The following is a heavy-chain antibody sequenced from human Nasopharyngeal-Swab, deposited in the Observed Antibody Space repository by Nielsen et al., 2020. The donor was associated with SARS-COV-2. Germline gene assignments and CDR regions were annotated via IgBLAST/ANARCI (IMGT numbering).Heavy chain of an antibody. Sequence: WVRQAPGQGLEWMGWVSTYNGQTKYPQKLQGRVTMTTDTSTSTAYLELRGLRSADTGLYFCARGSGGYVSAIDYWGQGTAVTVSS. CDR2: VSTYNGQT. V-gene: IGHV1-18*01. D-gene: IGHD5-12*01. CDR3: ARGSGGYVSAIDY. J-gene: IGHJ4*02.